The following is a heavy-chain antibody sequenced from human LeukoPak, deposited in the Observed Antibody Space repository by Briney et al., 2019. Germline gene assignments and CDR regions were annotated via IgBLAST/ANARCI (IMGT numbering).Heavy chain of an antibody. CDR3: ARPLSGSYDGDFDY. J-gene: IGHJ4*02. D-gene: IGHD1-26*01. CDR1: GFTFSSYA. CDR2: ISYDGSNK. V-gene: IGHV3-30*04. Sequence: PGGSLRLSCAASGFTFSSYAMHWVRQAPGKGLEWVAVISYDGSNKYYADSVKGRFTISRDNSKNTLYLQMNSLRAEDTAVYYCARPLSGSYDGDFDYWGQGTLVTVSS.